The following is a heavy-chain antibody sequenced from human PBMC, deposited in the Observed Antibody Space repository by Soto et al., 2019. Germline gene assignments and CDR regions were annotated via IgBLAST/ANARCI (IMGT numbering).Heavy chain of an antibody. CDR1: GYTFTSYG. Sequence: QVQLVQSGAEVKKPGASVKVSCKASGYTFTSYGISWVRQAPGQGLEWMGWISAYNGNTNYAQKLQGRVTMTTDTCTSTGYMERRSMRSDETAVYYCGRDKVRGSGSSWGSWFDPWGQGTLVTVSS. D-gene: IGHD3-10*01. V-gene: IGHV1-18*01. CDR3: GRDKVRGSGSSWGSWFDP. J-gene: IGHJ5*02. CDR2: ISAYNGNT.